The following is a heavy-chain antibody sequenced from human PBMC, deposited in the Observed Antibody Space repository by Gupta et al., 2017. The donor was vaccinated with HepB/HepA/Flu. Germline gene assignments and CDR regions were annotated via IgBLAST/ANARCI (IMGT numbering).Heavy chain of an antibody. Sequence: DVQLLQSGGGLVQPRGSLRLCFSASRFAFSKFGMSWVRQAPRKGLEWVSTIRGDGGSTHYAEAGKGRFTISRDKSRNTVYLQMDRLRVEDTAIYYCAKDVGGSYDGPVDLWGQGTLVTVSS. CDR3: AKDVGGSYDGPVDL. CDR1: RFAFSKFG. D-gene: IGHD1-26*01. J-gene: IGHJ4*02. V-gene: IGHV3-23*01. CDR2: IRGDGGST.